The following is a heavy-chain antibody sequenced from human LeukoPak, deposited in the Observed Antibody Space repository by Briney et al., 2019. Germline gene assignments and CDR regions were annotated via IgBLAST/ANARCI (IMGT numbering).Heavy chain of an antibody. CDR1: GFPFSSYG. D-gene: IGHD5/OR15-5a*01. CDR3: ASTIVSTVFPAGWYFDL. J-gene: IGHJ2*01. CDR2: IWPDGGTK. Sequence: PGGSLRLSCTASGFPFSSYGMHWVRQAPGKGLVWVTVIWPDGGTKYYADSVKGRFTVSRDNSKKTLYLQMTSLRAEDTAVYYCASTIVSTVFPAGWYFDLWGRGTLVTVSS. V-gene: IGHV3-33*01.